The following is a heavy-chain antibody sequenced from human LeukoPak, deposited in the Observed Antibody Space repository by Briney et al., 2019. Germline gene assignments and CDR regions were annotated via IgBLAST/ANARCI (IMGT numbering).Heavy chain of an antibody. D-gene: IGHD6-13*01. CDR2: IYTSGNT. CDR3: ARGSTWTLGAFDY. Sequence: PSETLSLTCTVSGGSISSDSDYLNWIRQPAGKGLEWIGRIYTSGNTNYNPSRKSRVTISLDTSKNQFSLNLSSVTAADTAVYYCARGSTWTLGAFDYWGQGTLVTVPS. CDR1: GGSISSDSDY. V-gene: IGHV4-61*02. J-gene: IGHJ4*02.